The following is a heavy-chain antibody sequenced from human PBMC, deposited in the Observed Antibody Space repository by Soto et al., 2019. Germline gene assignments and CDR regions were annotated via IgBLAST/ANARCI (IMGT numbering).Heavy chain of an antibody. D-gene: IGHD3-10*01. J-gene: IGHJ3*02. CDR3: AGDLDGSGSYWPLDAFDI. CDR1: GFTFSSYA. V-gene: IGHV3-74*01. Sequence: GGSLRLSCAASGFTFSSYAMTWVRQAPGKGLVWVSGINSDGSSTCYADSVKGRFTISRDNAKNTLYLQMNSLRAEDTAVYYCAGDLDGSGSYWPLDAFDIWGQGTMVTVSS. CDR2: INSDGSST.